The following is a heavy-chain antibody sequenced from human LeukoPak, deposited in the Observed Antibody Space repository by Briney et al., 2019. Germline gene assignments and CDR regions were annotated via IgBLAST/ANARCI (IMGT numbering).Heavy chain of an antibody. CDR1: GYTFNGYY. J-gene: IGHJ4*02. CDR2: INPNSGGT. Sequence: ASVKVSCKASGYTFNGYYKHWVRQAPGQGLEWMGWINPNSGGTNYAQKFQGRVTMTRDTSISTAYMELSSLRSDDTAVYYCARSGYGSGSYYYLYWGQGTLVTVSS. V-gene: IGHV1-2*02. CDR3: ARSGYGSGSYYYLY. D-gene: IGHD3-10*01.